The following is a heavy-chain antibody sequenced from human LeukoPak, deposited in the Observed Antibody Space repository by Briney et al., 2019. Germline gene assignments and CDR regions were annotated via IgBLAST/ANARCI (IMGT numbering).Heavy chain of an antibody. CDR2: IYYSGNT. D-gene: IGHD6-6*01. J-gene: IGHJ4*02. V-gene: IGHV4-59*01. CDR1: GGSISSYY. Sequence: SETLSLTRTVSGGSISSYYYSWIRQPPGKALEWIGYIYYSGNTNYNPSLKSRVTISVDTSKNQFSLKLSSVTAADTAVYYCARGSSGGVDFWGQGTLVIVSS. CDR3: ARGSSGGVDF.